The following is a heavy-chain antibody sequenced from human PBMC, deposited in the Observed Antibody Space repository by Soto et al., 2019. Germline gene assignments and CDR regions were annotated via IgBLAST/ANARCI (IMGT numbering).Heavy chain of an antibody. CDR3: ARESEDLTSNFDY. J-gene: IGHJ4*02. CDR1: GFTFTRYS. Sequence: GSLRLSCAASGFTFTRYSMNWVRQAPGKGLEWVSSISSTTNYIYYGDSMKGRFTISRDNAKNSLYLEMNSLRAEDTAVYYCARESEDLTSNFDYWGQGTLVTVSS. CDR2: ISSTTNYI. V-gene: IGHV3-21*06.